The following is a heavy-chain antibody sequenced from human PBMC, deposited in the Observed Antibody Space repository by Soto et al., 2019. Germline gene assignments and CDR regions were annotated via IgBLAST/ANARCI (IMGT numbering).Heavy chain of an antibody. D-gene: IGHD6-19*01. CDR1: GGSFGGYY. CDR3: ARGSSGWHHFDY. J-gene: IGHJ4*02. CDR2: INHSGST. Sequence: SETLSLTCAVYGGSFGGYYGSWIRQPPGKGLEWIGEINHSGSTDYNPSLKSRVTITVDTSKNQFSLKLSSVTAADTAVYYCARGSSGWHHFDYWGQGTLVTVSS. V-gene: IGHV4-34*01.